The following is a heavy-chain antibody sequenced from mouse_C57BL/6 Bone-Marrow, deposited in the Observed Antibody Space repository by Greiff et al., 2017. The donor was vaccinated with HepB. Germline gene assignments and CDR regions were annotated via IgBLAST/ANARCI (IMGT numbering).Heavy chain of an antibody. CDR2: IYYSGTI. J-gene: IGHJ2*01. Sequence: DVKLQESGPGLVKPSQTVFLTCTVTGISITTGNYRWSWIRQFPGNKLEWIGYIYYSGTITYNPSLTSRTTITRDTPKNQFFLEMNSLTAEDTATYYCARENWDLYYFDYWGQGTTLTVSS. CDR3: ARENWDLYYFDY. D-gene: IGHD4-1*01. V-gene: IGHV3-5*01. CDR1: GISITTGNYR.